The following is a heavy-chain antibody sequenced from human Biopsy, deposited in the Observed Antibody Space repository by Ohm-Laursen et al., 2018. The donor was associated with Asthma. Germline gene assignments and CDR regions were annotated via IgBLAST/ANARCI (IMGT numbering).Heavy chain of an antibody. CDR2: ISVYNGNT. V-gene: IGHV1-18*01. D-gene: IGHD3-10*01. Sequence: GASVKVSCKTSGYTFNRAGITWVRQAPGQGLEWMGWISVYNGNTKVAQKLQDRVTMITDTSTSTAYMELSSLRSDDTAVYFCARAVDYSHYYDIDAWGQGTSVTVS. CDR3: ARAVDYSHYYDIDA. J-gene: IGHJ6*02. CDR1: GYTFNRAG.